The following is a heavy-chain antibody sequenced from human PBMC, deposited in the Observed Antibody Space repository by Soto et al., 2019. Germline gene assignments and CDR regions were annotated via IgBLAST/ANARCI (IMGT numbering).Heavy chain of an antibody. CDR2: INPHSGST. J-gene: IGHJ6*02. CDR3: ARGSFSTSRGGIDL. Sequence: ASVKVSCKASGFSFTINYFYWVRQAPGQGLEWMGWINPHSGSTQYAQKFQAGVSLTRDTSINTVYMQIQGLRSDDTAVYYCARGSFSTSRGGIDLWGQGTPVTVSS. CDR1: GFSFTINY. D-gene: IGHD3-16*02. V-gene: IGHV1-2*02.